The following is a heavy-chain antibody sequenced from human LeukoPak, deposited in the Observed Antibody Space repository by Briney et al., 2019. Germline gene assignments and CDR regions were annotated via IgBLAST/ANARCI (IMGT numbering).Heavy chain of an antibody. D-gene: IGHD3-22*01. CDR3: ASRNYYDSSGYYHYYFDY. V-gene: IGHV3-23*01. J-gene: IGHJ4*02. CDR2: ISGSGGST. CDR1: GFTFSSYA. Sequence: GGSLRLSCAASGFTFSSYAMSWVRQAPGKGLEWVSGISGSGGSTYYADSVKGRFTISRDNSENTLYLQMSSLRAEDTAVYYCASRNYYDSSGYYHYYFDYWGQGTLVTVSS.